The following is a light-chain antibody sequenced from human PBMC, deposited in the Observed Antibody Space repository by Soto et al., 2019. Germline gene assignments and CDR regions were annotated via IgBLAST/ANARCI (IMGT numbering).Light chain of an antibody. J-gene: IGKJ4*01. V-gene: IGKV3-20*01. CDR3: QKYASSPLT. CDR1: QSVRSNY. Sequence: EIVLTQSPGTLSLSSGERATLSCRASQSVRSNYLAWYQQKLGQAPRLLIYGASSRATGIPDRFGGSGSVRDFTHTISRLEPEDFAVYYCQKYASSPLTFGGGTKVEIK. CDR2: GAS.